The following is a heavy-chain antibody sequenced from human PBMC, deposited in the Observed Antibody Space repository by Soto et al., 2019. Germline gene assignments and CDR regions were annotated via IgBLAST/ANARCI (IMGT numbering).Heavy chain of an antibody. V-gene: IGHV1-69*01. CDR1: GGTFSSYA. Sequence: VQLVQSGAEVKKPGSSVKVSCKASGGTFSSYAISWVRQAPGQGLEWMGGIIPIFGTANYAQKFQGRVTITADESTSTAYMELSSLRSEDTAVYYCASHRVDYDILTQMYYFDYWGQGTLVTVSS. CDR3: ASHRVDYDILTQMYYFDY. D-gene: IGHD3-9*01. J-gene: IGHJ4*02. CDR2: IIPIFGTA.